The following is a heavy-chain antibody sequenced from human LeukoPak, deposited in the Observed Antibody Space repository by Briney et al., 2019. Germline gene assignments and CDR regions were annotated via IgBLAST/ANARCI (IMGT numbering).Heavy chain of an antibody. V-gene: IGHV1-2*02. J-gene: IGHJ4*02. CDR1: GYTFTGYY. D-gene: IGHD5-18*01. CDR2: INPNSGGT. Sequence: ASVKVSCKASGYTFTGYYMHWVRQAPGQGLEWMGWINPNSGGTNYAQKFQGRVTMTRDASISTAYMELSRLRSDDTAVYYCARTRGYSYGDNFDYWGQGTLVTVSS. CDR3: ARTRGYSYGDNFDY.